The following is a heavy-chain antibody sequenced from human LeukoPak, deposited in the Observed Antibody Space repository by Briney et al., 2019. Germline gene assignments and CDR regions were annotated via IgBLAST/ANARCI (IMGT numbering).Heavy chain of an antibody. CDR1: GFIFNTYS. CDR2: ISSSNDYI. D-gene: IGHD3-22*01. J-gene: IGHJ6*03. CDR3: ARAGSYESSGYPYYYYYMDV. V-gene: IGHV3-21*01. Sequence: GGSLRLSCAASGFIFNTYSMNWVRQAPGKGLEWVSSISSSNDYIYYADSVKGRFTISRDNAKNSLYLQMNSLRAEDTAVYYCARAGSYESSGYPYYYYYMDVWGKGTTVTVSS.